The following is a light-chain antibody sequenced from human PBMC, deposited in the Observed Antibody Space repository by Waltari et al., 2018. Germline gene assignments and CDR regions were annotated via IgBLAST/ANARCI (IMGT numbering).Light chain of an antibody. CDR1: QSVRNS. Sequence: DIVLTQSPGTLSLSPGERATLSCRASQSVRNSLAWYQQKPGQTPRLLIYGASSRATGIPDRFSGSGSGTDFILTINRLEPEDFAVYFCQQYSSSVMYTFGQGTKLEI. V-gene: IGKV3-20*01. CDR3: QQYSSSVMYT. J-gene: IGKJ2*01. CDR2: GAS.